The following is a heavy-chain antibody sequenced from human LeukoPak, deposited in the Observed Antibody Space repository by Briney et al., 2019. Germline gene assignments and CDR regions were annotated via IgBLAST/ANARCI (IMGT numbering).Heavy chain of an antibody. J-gene: IGHJ4*02. CDR3: VRDLGVGVRGH. CDR2: INPNTGFT. V-gene: IGHV1-2*06. Sequence: ASVKVSCKTSGYTFTYYYIHWVRQAPGQGLEGMGRINPNTGFTNYAQNFQGRVTVTSDTSISTAYMELSSLRSDDTALYYCVRDLGVGVRGHWGQGTRVTVSS. D-gene: IGHD3-10*01. CDR1: GYTFTYYY.